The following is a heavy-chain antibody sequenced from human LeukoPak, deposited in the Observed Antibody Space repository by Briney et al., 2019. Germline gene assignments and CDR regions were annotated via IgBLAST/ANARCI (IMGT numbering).Heavy chain of an antibody. CDR2: IYYSGST. Sequence: SETLSLTCTVSGGSISSYYWSWIRQPPEKGLEWIGYIYYSGSTNYNPSLKSRVTISVDTSKNQFSLKLSSVTAADTAVYYCARESGSGWYFDYWGQGTLVTVSS. J-gene: IGHJ4*02. CDR3: ARESGSGWYFDY. CDR1: GGSISSYY. V-gene: IGHV4-59*01. D-gene: IGHD6-19*01.